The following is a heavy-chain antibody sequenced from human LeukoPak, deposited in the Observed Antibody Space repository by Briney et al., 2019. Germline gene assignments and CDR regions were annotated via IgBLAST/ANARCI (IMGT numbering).Heavy chain of an antibody. CDR2: ISYDGSNK. V-gene: IGHV3-30-3*01. CDR3: ARDWFDGDYDRFDY. D-gene: IGHD4-17*01. J-gene: IGHJ4*02. CDR1: GFTFSSYA. Sequence: TGGSLRLSCAASGFTFSSYAMHWVRQAPGKGLEWVAVISYDGSNKYYADSVKGRFTISRDNSKNTLYLQMNSLRAEDTAVYYCARDWFDGDYDRFDYWGQGTLVTVSS.